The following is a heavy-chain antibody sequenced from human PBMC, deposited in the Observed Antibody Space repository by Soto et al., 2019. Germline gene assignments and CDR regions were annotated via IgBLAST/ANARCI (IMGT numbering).Heavy chain of an antibody. V-gene: IGHV3-33*01. J-gene: IGHJ4*02. CDR2: IWYDGSNK. CDR3: ARAATVVTAPADY. Sequence: QVQLVESGGGVVQPGRSLRLSCAASGFTFSSYGMHWVRQAPGKGLEWVAVIWYDGSNKYYADSVKGRFTISRDNSKNTLYLQMNSLRSEDTSVYYCARAATVVTAPADYWGQGTLVTVSS. CDR1: GFTFSSYG. D-gene: IGHD2-15*01.